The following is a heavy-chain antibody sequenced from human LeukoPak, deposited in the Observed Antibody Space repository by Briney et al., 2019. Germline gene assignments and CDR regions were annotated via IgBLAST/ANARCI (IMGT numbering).Heavy chain of an antibody. CDR2: IYYSGST. D-gene: IGHD2-15*01. CDR1: GGSISSYY. V-gene: IGHV4-59*01. J-gene: IGHJ4*02. Sequence: SSETLSLTCTVSGGSISSYYWSWIRQPPGKGLEWIGYIYYSGSTNYNPSLKSRVTISVDTSKNQSSLKLSSVTAADTAVYYCARVLRRYYFDYWGQGTLVTVSS. CDR3: ARVLRRYYFDY.